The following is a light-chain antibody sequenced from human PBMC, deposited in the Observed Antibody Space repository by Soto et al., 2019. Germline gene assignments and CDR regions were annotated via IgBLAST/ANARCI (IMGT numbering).Light chain of an antibody. V-gene: IGLV2-23*03. Sequence: QSALTQPASVSGSPGQSITISCTGTSSDVGSYNLVSWYQQHPGKATKLMIYEGSKRPSGVSNRFSGSKSGNTASLTSSGLQAEDEADYYCCSYAGSSTFVFGTCIKVNVL. J-gene: IGLJ1*01. CDR2: EGS. CDR3: CSYAGSSTFV. CDR1: SSDVGSYNL.